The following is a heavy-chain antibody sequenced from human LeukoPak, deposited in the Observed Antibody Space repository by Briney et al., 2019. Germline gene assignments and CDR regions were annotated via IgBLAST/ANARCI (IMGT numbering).Heavy chain of an antibody. CDR1: GFTFSSYA. D-gene: IGHD3-22*01. CDR2: ISYDGSNK. J-gene: IGHJ5*02. CDR3: ARVTNYDSSGYSS. Sequence: GGSLRLSCAASGFTFSSYAMHWVRQAPGKGLEWVAVISYDGSNKYYADSVKGRFTISRDNSKNTLYLQMNSLRAEDTAVYYCARVTNYDSSGYSSWGQGTLATVSS. V-gene: IGHV3-30-3*01.